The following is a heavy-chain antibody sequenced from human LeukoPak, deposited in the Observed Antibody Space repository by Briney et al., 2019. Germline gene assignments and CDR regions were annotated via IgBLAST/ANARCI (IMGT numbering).Heavy chain of an antibody. CDR3: ARGLYDSSGYPLYGMDV. CDR2: IKQDGSEK. J-gene: IGHJ6*02. D-gene: IGHD3-22*01. V-gene: IGHV3-7*01. CDR1: GFTFSSHW. Sequence: GGSLRLSCAASGFTFSSHWMSWVRQAPGKGLEWVANIKQDGSEKYYVDSVKGRFTISRDNAKSSLYLQMNSLRAEDTAVYYCARGLYDSSGYPLYGMDVWGQGTTVTVSS.